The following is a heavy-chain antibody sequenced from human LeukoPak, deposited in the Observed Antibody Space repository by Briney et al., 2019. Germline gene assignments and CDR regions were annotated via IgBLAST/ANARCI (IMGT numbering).Heavy chain of an antibody. CDR1: GYSISSGYY. D-gene: IGHD6-19*01. CDR3: ARVVAGTGGGYFDY. CDR2: IYHSGST. V-gene: IGHV4-38-2*02. Sequence: SETLSLTCTVSGYSISSGYYWGWIRQPPGKGLEWIGSIYHSGSTYYNPSLKSRVTISVDTSKNQFSLKLSSVTAADTAVYYCARVVAGTGGGYFDYWGQGTLVTVSS. J-gene: IGHJ4*02.